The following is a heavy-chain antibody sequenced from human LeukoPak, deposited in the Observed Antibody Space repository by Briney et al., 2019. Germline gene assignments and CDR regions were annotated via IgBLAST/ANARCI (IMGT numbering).Heavy chain of an antibody. CDR3: ARESSNPQNYAYFDY. CDR1: GGSISSGGYY. J-gene: IGHJ4*02. D-gene: IGHD4-11*01. Sequence: SQTLSLTCTVSGGSISSGGYYWSWIRQPPGKGLEWIGYIYHSGGTYYNPSLKSRVTISVDRSKNQFSLKLSSVTAADTAVYYCARESSNPQNYAYFDYWGQGTLVTVSS. CDR2: IYHSGGT. V-gene: IGHV4-30-2*01.